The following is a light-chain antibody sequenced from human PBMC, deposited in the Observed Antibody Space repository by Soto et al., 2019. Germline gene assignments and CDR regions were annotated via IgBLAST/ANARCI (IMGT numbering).Light chain of an antibody. J-gene: IGLJ1*01. CDR2: EVV. V-gene: IGLV2-8*01. CDR3: KPYPGSNPYV. Sequence: QPVLTQPPSASGSPGQSVTISCTGTKSDIGVYDFVSWYQHHPGKAPRLIIYEVVQRPSGVPDRFSGSKSGNTASLTVSGLQAADEADYFCKPYPGSNPYVLGSGTSFTVL. CDR1: KSDIGVYDF.